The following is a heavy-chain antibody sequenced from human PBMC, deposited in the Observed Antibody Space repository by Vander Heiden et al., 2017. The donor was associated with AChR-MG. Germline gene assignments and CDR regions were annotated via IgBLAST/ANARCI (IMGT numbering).Heavy chain of an antibody. CDR1: GGSFSGYY. D-gene: IGHD5-12*01. CDR2: INHSGST. V-gene: IGHV4-34*01. Sequence: QVQLQQWGAGLLKPSETLSLTCAVYGGSFSGYYWSWIRQPPGKGLEWIGEINHSGSTNYNPSLKSRVTISVDTSKNQFSLKLSSVTAADTAVYYCARERYSGYDSYCDYWGQGTLVTVSS. CDR3: ARERYSGYDSYCDY. J-gene: IGHJ4*02.